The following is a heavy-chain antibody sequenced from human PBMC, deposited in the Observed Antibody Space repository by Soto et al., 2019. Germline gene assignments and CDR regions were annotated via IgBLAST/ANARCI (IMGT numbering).Heavy chain of an antibody. D-gene: IGHD3-22*01. CDR1: GFTFSDYA. V-gene: IGHV3-23*01. Sequence: PGGSLRLSCAASGFTFSDYAVSWVRQAPGKGLAWVSTITSSGGTYYADSVKGRFTISRDNSKNTLYLQVTSLRAEDAAVYYCVKDAPGSGWLSDYWGQGTLVTV. CDR3: VKDAPGSGWLSDY. J-gene: IGHJ4*02. CDR2: ITSSGGT.